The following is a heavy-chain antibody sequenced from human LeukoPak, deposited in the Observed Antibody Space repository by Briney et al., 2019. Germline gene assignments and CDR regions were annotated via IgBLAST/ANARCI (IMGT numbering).Heavy chain of an antibody. CDR1: GGSISSYY. V-gene: IGHV4-59*08. Sequence: SETLSLTCTVSGGSISSYYWSWIRQPPGKGLEWIGYIYYSGSTNYNPSLKSRVTISVDTSKNQFSLKLSSVTAADTAVYYCARQGYGDYSISYYFDYWGQGTLVTVSS. CDR2: IYYSGST. CDR3: ARQGYGDYSISYYFDY. D-gene: IGHD4-17*01. J-gene: IGHJ4*02.